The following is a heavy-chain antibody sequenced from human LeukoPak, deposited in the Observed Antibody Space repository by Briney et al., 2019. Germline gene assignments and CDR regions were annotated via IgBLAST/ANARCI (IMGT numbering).Heavy chain of an antibody. V-gene: IGHV3-74*01. CDR1: GFTFSSYW. CDR2: INSDGSST. CDR3: ARGDFYYDYVWGSYRLDY. J-gene: IGHJ4*02. Sequence: PGGSLRLSCAASGFTFSSYWMHWVRQAPGKGLVWVSRINSDGSSTSYADSVKGRFTISRDNAKNTLYLQMNSLRAEDTAVYYCARGDFYYDYVWGSYRLDYWGQGTLVTVSS. D-gene: IGHD3-16*02.